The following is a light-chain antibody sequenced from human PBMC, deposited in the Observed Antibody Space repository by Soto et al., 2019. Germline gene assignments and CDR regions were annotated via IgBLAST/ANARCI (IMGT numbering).Light chain of an antibody. CDR3: QSYDSSLSGPVV. V-gene: IGLV1-40*01. J-gene: IGLJ2*01. Sequence: QPVLTQPPSVSGAPGQGVTISCTGSSSNIGAGYDVHWYQQLPGTAPKLLIYGNNNRPSGVPDRFSGSKSGTSASLAITGLQAEDEADYYCQSYDSSLSGPVVFGGGTKLTVL. CDR2: GNN. CDR1: SSNIGAGYD.